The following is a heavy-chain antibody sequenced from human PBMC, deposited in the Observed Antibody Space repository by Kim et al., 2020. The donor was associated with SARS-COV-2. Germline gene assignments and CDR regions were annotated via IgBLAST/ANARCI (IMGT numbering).Heavy chain of an antibody. CDR1: GGTFSSYA. V-gene: IGHV1-69*13. D-gene: IGHD4-17*01. J-gene: IGHJ4*02. CDR2: IIPIFGTA. CDR3: ARDYCEDYGDYCYFDY. Sequence: SVKVSCKASGGTFSSYAISWVRQAPGQGLEWMGGIIPIFGTANYAQKFQGRVTITADESTSTAYMELSSLRSEDTAVYYCARDYCEDYGDYCYFDYWGQGTLVTVSS.